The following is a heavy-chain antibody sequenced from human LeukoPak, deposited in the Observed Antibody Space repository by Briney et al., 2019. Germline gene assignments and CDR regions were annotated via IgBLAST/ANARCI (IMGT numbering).Heavy chain of an antibody. J-gene: IGHJ4*02. Sequence: GGSLRLSCAASGFTFDDYGMSWVRQAPGKGLEWVSGINWNGGSTGYADSVRGRFTISRDNSKSTLSLQMNSLRAEDTAIYYCATYRQVLLPFESWGQGTLVTVSS. V-gene: IGHV3-20*04. CDR2: INWNGGST. CDR3: ATYRQVLLPFES. D-gene: IGHD2-8*02. CDR1: GFTFDDYG.